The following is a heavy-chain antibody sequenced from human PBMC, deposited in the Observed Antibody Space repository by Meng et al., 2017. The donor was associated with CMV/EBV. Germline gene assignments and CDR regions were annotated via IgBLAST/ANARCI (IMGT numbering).Heavy chain of an antibody. Sequence: GESLKISCKGSGYSFTSYWIGWVRQMPGKGLEWMGIIYPGDSDTRYSPSFQGQVTISADKSISTAYLQWSSLKASDTAMYYCARHDHSNYRELYYYGMDVWGQGTTVTVSS. CDR1: GYSFTSYW. D-gene: IGHD4-11*01. J-gene: IGHJ6*02. V-gene: IGHV5-51*01. CDR3: ARHDHSNYRELYYYGMDV. CDR2: IYPGDSDT.